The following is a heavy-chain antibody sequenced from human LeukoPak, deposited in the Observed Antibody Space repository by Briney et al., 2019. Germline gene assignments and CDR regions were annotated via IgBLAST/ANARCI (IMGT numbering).Heavy chain of an antibody. CDR1: GVTFNHFD. V-gene: IGHV3-30*02. CDR3: AKRGNHNNGFGNWFET. J-gene: IGHJ5*02. D-gene: IGHD6-19*01. Sequence: SGGSLRLSCRVSGVTFNHFDMLCVRQAPGKGLEWVTYLRLDRNELRYADSERGRFTISRDDSRYIVYLQMSSLRAEDTAIYYCAKRGNHNNGFGNWFETSGQGTLGTASS. CDR2: LRLDRNEL.